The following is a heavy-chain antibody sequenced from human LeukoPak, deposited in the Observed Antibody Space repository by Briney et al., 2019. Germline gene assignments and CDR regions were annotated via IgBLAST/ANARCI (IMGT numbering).Heavy chain of an antibody. V-gene: IGHV4-38-2*02. Sequence: SETLSLTCTVSGDSLVSGHYWGWIRQPPGQGPEWVGRVYHSGSIYYNPSLKSRVIMSVDTSKNQFSLKLSSVTAADTAVYYCARIPYVWGSYPVYFDYWGQGTLVAVSS. CDR2: VYHSGSI. D-gene: IGHD3-16*01. CDR1: GDSLVSGHY. J-gene: IGHJ4*02. CDR3: ARIPYVWGSYPVYFDY.